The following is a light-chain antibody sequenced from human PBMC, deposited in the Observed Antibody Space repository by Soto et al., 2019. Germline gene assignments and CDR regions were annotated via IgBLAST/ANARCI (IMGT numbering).Light chain of an antibody. Sequence: EVVLTQSPGTLSLTPGERATLSCRASQSLSSGSLVWYQQKPGQAPRLLIYGASSRATGTPDRFSGSGSGTDFTVTVSRLEPEDFAVYYCQQYGSSPTFGQGTKVDIK. CDR1: QSLSSGS. J-gene: IGKJ1*01. CDR2: GAS. CDR3: QQYGSSPT. V-gene: IGKV3-20*01.